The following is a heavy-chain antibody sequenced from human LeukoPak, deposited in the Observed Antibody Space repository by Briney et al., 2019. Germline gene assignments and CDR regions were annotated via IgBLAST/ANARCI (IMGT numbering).Heavy chain of an antibody. V-gene: IGHV5-51*01. J-gene: IGHJ3*02. CDR2: IYPGDSDT. Sequence: GESLKISCKGSGYSFNTYWIAWVRQMPGKGLEWMGIIYPGDSDTTYSPSFQGQVTISADKSTSTAYLQWSSLKASDTAMYYCASSLGSYYDSSGYYHAFDIWGQGTMVAVSS. CDR3: ASSLGSYYDSSGYYHAFDI. CDR1: GYSFNTYW. D-gene: IGHD3-22*01.